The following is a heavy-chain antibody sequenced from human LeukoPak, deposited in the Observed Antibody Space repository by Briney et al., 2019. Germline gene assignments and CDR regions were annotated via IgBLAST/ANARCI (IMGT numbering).Heavy chain of an antibody. CDR2: IGSSSTYT. CDR3: ATGRNTTTCGLGMDV. Sequence: GGSLRLSCAASEFTFIRYSMNWIRQAPGKGQEWVSLIGSSSTYTHYADSVRGRFTVSRDNAKNSLYLQMNSLRDEDTALYYCATGRNTTTCGLGMDVWGKGTTVTVSS. D-gene: IGHD1-1*01. J-gene: IGHJ6*03. CDR1: EFTFIRYS. V-gene: IGHV3-21*01.